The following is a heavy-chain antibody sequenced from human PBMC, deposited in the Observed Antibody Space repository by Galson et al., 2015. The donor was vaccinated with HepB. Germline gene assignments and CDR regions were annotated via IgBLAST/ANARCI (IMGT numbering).Heavy chain of an antibody. D-gene: IGHD4-17*01. Sequence: SLRLSCAASGFTFSSYAMSWVRQAPGKGLEWVSAISSSSGNTYYADSVKGRFTISSDNSKNTLYLQMNSLRAEDTAVYYCAKRGTVTTYYYYGMDVWGQGTTVTVSS. V-gene: IGHV3-23*01. J-gene: IGHJ6*02. CDR1: GFTFSSYA. CDR2: ISSSSGNT. CDR3: AKRGTVTTYYYYGMDV.